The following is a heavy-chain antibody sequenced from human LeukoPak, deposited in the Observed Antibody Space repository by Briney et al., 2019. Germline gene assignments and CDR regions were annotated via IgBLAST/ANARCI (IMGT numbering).Heavy chain of an antibody. CDR3: AKARGLGIVGAHFDY. V-gene: IGHV3-33*06. Sequence: PGRSLRLSCAASGFTFSSYGMHWVRQAPGKGLEWVAVIWYDGSNKYYADSVKGRFTISRDNSKNTLYLQMNSLRAEDTAVYCCAKARGLGIVGAHFDYWGQGTLVTVSS. D-gene: IGHD1-26*01. CDR2: IWYDGSNK. CDR1: GFTFSSYG. J-gene: IGHJ4*02.